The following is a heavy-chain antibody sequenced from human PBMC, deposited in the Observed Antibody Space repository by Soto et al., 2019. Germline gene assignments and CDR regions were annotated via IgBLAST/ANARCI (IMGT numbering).Heavy chain of an antibody. CDR2: IYYSGST. D-gene: IGHD6-19*01. J-gene: IGHJ4*02. CDR3: ARQRVAGTFDY. V-gene: IGHV4-39*01. Sequence: PSETLSLTCTVSGGSISSSSYYWGWIRQPPGKGLEWIGSIYYSGSTYYNPSLKSRVTISVDTSKNQFSLKLSSVTAADTAVYYCARQRVAGTFDYWGQGTLVTVSS. CDR1: GGSISSSSYY.